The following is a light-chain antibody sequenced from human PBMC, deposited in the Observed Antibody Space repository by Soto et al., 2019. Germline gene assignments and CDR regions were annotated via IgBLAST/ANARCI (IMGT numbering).Light chain of an antibody. CDR1: QSVGRN. V-gene: IGKV3-15*01. CDR3: QKYKKWPYT. J-gene: IGKJ2*01. CDR2: GTS. Sequence: EIVMTQSPVSLSGSPGESAALSCRARQSVGRNFAWYQQRPGQAPRVLIYGTSTRATDVPARFSGSGSGTGFTLTISRLQSEDVAVYYCQKYKKWPYTFGQGTRLEIK.